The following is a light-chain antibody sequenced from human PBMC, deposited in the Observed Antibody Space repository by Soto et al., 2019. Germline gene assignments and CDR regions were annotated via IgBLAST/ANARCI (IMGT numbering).Light chain of an antibody. V-gene: IGKV3-11*01. J-gene: IGKJ4*01. Sequence: IVFAQSPRPPSLSPRERATLSCRASQSIGDYLAWYQHKPAQAPRLLIYDASKRATGIPARFNGSGSGTDFTLTISSLEPEDFAVYYCQQRSSWLTFGGGTKVDIK. CDR1: QSIGDY. CDR3: QQRSSWLT. CDR2: DAS.